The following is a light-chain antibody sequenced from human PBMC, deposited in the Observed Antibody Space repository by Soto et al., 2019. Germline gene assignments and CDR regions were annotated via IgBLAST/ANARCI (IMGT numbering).Light chain of an antibody. J-gene: IGKJ5*01. CDR2: GAS. CDR1: QSVSSN. Sequence: EIVMTQSAATQSETKGERATLSCRASQSVSSNLAWYQQNPGQAPRLLIYGASTRATGIPARFSGSGSGTEFTLTISSLQSEDFAVYYCQQYNNWPPITFGQGTRLEIK. V-gene: IGKV3-15*01. CDR3: QQYNNWPPIT.